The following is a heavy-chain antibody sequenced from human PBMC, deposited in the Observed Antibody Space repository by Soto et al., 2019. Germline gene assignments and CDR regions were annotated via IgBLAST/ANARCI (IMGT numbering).Heavy chain of an antibody. CDR3: ARSTYYDILTGPDYFSAMFV. V-gene: IGHV3-53*01. CDR1: GFTVGNNY. D-gene: IGHD3-9*01. J-gene: IGHJ6*02. Sequence: EVQLVESGGGLTQPGVSLRLSCAASGFTVGNNYMSWVRQAPGKGLEWVSVIYSEGTPYYADSVKGRFTISREISNNSLYLPLNILRAEDTAVYYCARSTYYDILTGPDYFSAMFVGGQGTTGTGSS. CDR2: IYSEGTP.